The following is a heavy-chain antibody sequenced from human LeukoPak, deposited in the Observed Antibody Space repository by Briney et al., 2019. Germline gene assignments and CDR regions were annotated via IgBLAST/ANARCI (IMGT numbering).Heavy chain of an antibody. CDR1: GGSISSSSYY. D-gene: IGHD4-17*01. CDR2: IYYSGST. CDR3: ARHIYYGDYGYYYYMDV. J-gene: IGHJ6*03. V-gene: IGHV4-39*01. Sequence: SETLSLTCTVSGGSISSSSYYWGWIRQPPGKGLEWIGSIYYSGSTYYNPSLKSRVTISVDTSKNQFSLKLSSVTAADTAVYYCARHIYYGDYGYYYYMDVWGKGTTVTVSS.